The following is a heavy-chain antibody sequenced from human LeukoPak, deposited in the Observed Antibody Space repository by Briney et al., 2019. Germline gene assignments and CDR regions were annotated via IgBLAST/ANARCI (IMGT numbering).Heavy chain of an antibody. CDR3: AKDRALNWFDP. CDR1: GFTFSSYA. CDR2: MSASGGST. V-gene: IGHV3-23*01. J-gene: IGHJ5*02. Sequence: GGSLRLSCAASGFTFSSYAMSWVRQAPGKGLEWVSTMSASGGSTYFANSVKGRFTISRDNSKNTLYLQMNSLRVEDTAVYYCAKDRALNWFDPWGQGTLVIVSS.